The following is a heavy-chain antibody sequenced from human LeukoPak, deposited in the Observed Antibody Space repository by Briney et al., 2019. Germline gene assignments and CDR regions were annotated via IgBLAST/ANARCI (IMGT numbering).Heavy chain of an antibody. J-gene: IGHJ6*03. CDR3: ASRNTVVPAADYYYYMDV. V-gene: IGHV4-61*02. D-gene: IGHD2-2*01. CDR2: NYTSGST. CDR1: GGSISSGSYY. Sequence: SETLSLTCTVSGGSISSGSYYWSWIRQPAGKGLEWIGRNYTSGSTNYNPSLKSRVTISVDTSKNQFSLKLSSVTAADTAVYYCASRNTVVPAADYYYYMDVWGKGTTVTVSS.